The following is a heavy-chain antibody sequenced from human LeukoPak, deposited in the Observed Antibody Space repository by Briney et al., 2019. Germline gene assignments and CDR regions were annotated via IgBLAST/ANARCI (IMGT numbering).Heavy chain of an antibody. V-gene: IGHV4-34*01. CDR2: VNHFGST. J-gene: IGHJ5*02. CDR1: GGSFTGLF. CDR3: AKLPINRFYYESKCP. D-gene: IGHD3-16*01. Sequence: SDTLSLTCVVNGGSFTGLFWSWIRQAPGKGLEWIGEVNHFGSTNCSPSLKSRVTMSVDASKKQVFLNLSSVTAADTGVYYCAKLPINRFYYESKCPWGQGTQVTVSS.